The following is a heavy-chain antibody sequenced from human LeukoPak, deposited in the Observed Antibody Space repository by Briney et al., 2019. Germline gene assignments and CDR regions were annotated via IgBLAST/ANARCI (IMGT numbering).Heavy chain of an antibody. CDR1: GYTFTSFG. Sequence: ASVKVSCKASGYTFTSFGFSWVRQAPGQGLEWMGWISAYNGNTNYAQNLQGRVTMTTDASTSTVYMELRSLRSDDTAMYYCGRWRESSNWPPGYLQYWGQGTLVIVSS. CDR3: GRWRESSNWPPGYLQY. CDR2: ISAYNGNT. D-gene: IGHD4-11*01. J-gene: IGHJ1*01. V-gene: IGHV1-18*01.